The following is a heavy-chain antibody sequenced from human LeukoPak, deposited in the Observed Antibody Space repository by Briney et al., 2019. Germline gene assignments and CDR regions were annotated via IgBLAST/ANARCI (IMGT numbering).Heavy chain of an antibody. CDR3: ARDAGHYDFWSGYYRGDWFDP. CDR2: IYYSGST. D-gene: IGHD3-3*01. J-gene: IGHJ5*02. V-gene: IGHV4-59*01. Sequence: SETLSLTCTVSGGSISSYYWSWIRQPPGKGLEWIGYIYYSGSTNYSPSLKSRVTISVDTSKNQFSLKLSSVAAADTAVYYCARDAGHYDFWSGYYRGDWFDPWGQGTLVTVSS. CDR1: GGSISSYY.